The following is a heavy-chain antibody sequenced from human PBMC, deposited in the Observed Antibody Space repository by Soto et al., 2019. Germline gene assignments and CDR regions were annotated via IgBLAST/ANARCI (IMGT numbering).Heavy chain of an antibody. CDR3: ARPMRYYYDRSGQSAWFDP. Sequence: ASVKVSCKAAGYTFTSYYMHLVRQAPRQGLEWMGIINPSGGSTSYAQKFQGRVTMTRDTSTSTVYMELSSLRSEDTAVYYCARPMRYYYDRSGQSAWFDPWGQGTQVTVSS. CDR1: GYTFTSYY. V-gene: IGHV1-46*01. J-gene: IGHJ5*02. D-gene: IGHD3-22*01. CDR2: INPSGGST.